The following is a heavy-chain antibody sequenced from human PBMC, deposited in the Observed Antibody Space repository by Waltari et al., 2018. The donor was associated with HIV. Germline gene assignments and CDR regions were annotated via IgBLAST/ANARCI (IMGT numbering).Heavy chain of an antibody. CDR3: ARGRYSYGDGWFDP. CDR1: GGSISSYY. J-gene: IGHJ5*02. V-gene: IGHV4-4*07. CDR2: IYTSGST. D-gene: IGHD5-18*01. Sequence: QVQLQESGPGLVKPSETLSLTCTVPGGSISSYYWSWLRQPAGKGLEWIGRIYTSGSTNYNPSLKSRVTMSVDTSKNQFSLKLSSVTAADTAVYYCARGRYSYGDGWFDPWGQGTLVTVSS.